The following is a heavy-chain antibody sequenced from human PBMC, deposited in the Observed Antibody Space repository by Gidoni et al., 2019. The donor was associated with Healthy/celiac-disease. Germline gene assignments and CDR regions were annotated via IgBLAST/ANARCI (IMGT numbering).Heavy chain of an antibody. J-gene: IGHJ6*02. Sequence: QVQLVQSGAAVKKPGASVKVSCKASGYTFTSYGISRVRQAPGQGLEWMGWISAYNGNTNYAQKLQGRVTMTTDTSTSTAYMELRSLRSDDTAVYYCARASLYYYDSSGYYSYGMDVWGQGTTVTVSS. CDR3: ARASLYYYDSSGYYSYGMDV. CDR2: ISAYNGNT. V-gene: IGHV1-18*04. D-gene: IGHD3-22*01. CDR1: GYTFTSYG.